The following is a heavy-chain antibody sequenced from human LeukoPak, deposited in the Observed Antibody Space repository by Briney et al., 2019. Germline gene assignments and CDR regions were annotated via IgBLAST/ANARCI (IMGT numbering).Heavy chain of an antibody. Sequence: PSETLSLTCAVSGGSIHNYYWSWIRQPAGKGLEWIGRIFTSGSTNYNASLKSRVTMSVDTSKNQFSLKLRSMTAADTAVYYCARAPVTVKDSFDIWGQGTMVTVSS. V-gene: IGHV4-4*07. CDR3: ARAPVTVKDSFDI. CDR2: IFTSGST. J-gene: IGHJ3*02. D-gene: IGHD4-11*01. CDR1: GGSIHNYY.